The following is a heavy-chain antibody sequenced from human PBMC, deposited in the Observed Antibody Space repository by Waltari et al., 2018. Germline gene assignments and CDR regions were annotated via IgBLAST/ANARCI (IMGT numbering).Heavy chain of an antibody. J-gene: IGHJ4*02. V-gene: IGHV4-30-4*08. CDR3: ARVARRHTRLDY. CDR1: GFTFSSYA. CDR2: IYYSGST. Sequence: VQLLESGGGLVQPGGSLRLSCAASGFTFSSYAMSWVRQPPGKGLEWIGYIYYSGSTYYNPSLKSRVTISVDTSKNQFSLKLSSVTAADTAVYYCARVARRHTRLDYWGQGTLVTVSS. D-gene: IGHD2-2*01.